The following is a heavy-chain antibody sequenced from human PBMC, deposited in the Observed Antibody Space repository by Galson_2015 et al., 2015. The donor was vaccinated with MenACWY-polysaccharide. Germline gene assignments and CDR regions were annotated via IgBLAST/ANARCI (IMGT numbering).Heavy chain of an antibody. Sequence: HWVRQAPGKGLEWLAVISYDETNKYYADSVKGRFTISRDNSKNTLYLQMNSLGAEDTAVFYCARAYCDRITCYGMDVWGQGTTVAVSS. V-gene: IGHV3-30*03. CDR3: ARAYCDRITCYGMDV. J-gene: IGHJ6*02. CDR2: ISYDETNK. D-gene: IGHD2/OR15-2a*01.